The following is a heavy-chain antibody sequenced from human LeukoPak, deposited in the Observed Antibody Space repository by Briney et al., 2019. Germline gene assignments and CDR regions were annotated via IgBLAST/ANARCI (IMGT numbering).Heavy chain of an antibody. CDR2: ISGSGGST. V-gene: IGHV3-23*01. CDR3: AKHSGSYLTRYYYYYGMDV. J-gene: IGHJ6*02. CDR1: GFTFSSYA. Sequence: GGSLRLSCAASGFTFSSYAMSWVRQAPGEGVEWVSAISGSGGSTDYADSVKGRFTISRDNSKNTLYLQMNSLRAEDTAVYYCAKHSGSYLTRYYYYYGMDVWGQGTTVTVSS. D-gene: IGHD1-26*01.